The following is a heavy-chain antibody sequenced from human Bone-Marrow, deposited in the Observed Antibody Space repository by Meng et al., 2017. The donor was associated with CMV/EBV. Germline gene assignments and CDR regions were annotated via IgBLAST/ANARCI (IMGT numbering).Heavy chain of an antibody. V-gene: IGHV4-59*01. CDR3: ASSYSSSWYFDY. D-gene: IGHD6-13*01. Sequence: SETLSLTCTVSGGSINSYYWSWIRQPPGKGLEWIGYIYYSGITNYNPSLKSRVTISIDTSKNQFSLKLSSVTAADTAVYYCASSYSSSWYFDYWGQGTLVTVSS. J-gene: IGHJ4*02. CDR1: GGSINSYY. CDR2: IYYSGIT.